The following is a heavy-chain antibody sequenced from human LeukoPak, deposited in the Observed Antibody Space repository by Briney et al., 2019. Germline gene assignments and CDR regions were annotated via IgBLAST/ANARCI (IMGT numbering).Heavy chain of an antibody. V-gene: IGHV4-59*01. CDR1: GGSISSYY. CDR3: ARVQDSSSSPLFDY. CDR2: IYYSGST. Sequence: PSDTLSLTCTVSGGSISSYYWSWIRQPPGKGLEWIGYIYYSGSTNYNPSLKSRVTISVDTSKNQFSLKLSSVTAADTAVYYCARVQDSSSSPLFDYWGQGTLVTVSS. J-gene: IGHJ4*02. D-gene: IGHD6-6*01.